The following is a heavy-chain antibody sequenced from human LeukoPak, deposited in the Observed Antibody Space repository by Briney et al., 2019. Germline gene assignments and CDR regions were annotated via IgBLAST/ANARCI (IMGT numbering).Heavy chain of an antibody. Sequence: PGGSLRLSCAASGFTFSSYAIHWVRQAPGKGLEWVAGISYDGNNKYYADSVKGRFTISRDSSKNTLYLQMNSLRVEDTAVYYCARGPKFAIRMIVVVTKGHFDYWGQGALVTVSS. CDR2: ISYDGNNK. D-gene: IGHD3-22*01. V-gene: IGHV3-30*04. CDR3: ARGPKFAIRMIVVVTKGHFDY. J-gene: IGHJ4*02. CDR1: GFTFSSYA.